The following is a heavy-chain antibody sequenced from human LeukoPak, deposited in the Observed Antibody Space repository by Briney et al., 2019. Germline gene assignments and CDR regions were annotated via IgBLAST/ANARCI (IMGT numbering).Heavy chain of an antibody. CDR2: ISSSGSTI. V-gene: IGHV3-11*04. CDR3: ARDYHYYDSSGYYPHPYFDY. D-gene: IGHD3-22*01. CDR1: GFTFSDYY. Sequence: PGGSLRLSCAASGFTFSDYYMSWIRQAPGKGLDWVSYISSSGSTIYYADSVKGRFTISSDNAKNSLYLQVNSLRAEDTAVYYCARDYHYYDSSGYYPHPYFDYWGQGTLVTVSS. J-gene: IGHJ4*02.